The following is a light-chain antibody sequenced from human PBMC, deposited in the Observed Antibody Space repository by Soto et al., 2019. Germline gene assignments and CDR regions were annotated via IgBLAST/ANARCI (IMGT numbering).Light chain of an antibody. CDR3: QQYNSYSQT. CDR1: QSISSW. CDR2: DAS. J-gene: IGKJ1*01. V-gene: IGKV1-5*01. Sequence: DIQMTQSHSTLSASVGDRVTITCRASQSISSWLAWYQQKPGKAPKLLIYDASSLESGVPSRFIGSGSGTEFAHTIGSLQPDDFATCYCQQYNSYSQTCGQGTKVEIK.